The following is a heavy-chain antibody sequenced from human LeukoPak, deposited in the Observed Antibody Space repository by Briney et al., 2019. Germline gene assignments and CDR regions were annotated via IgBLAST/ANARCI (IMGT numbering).Heavy chain of an antibody. Sequence: GASVKVSCKASGYTFTSYYMYWVRQAPGQGLEWMGIINPSGDNTNYAQKIQGRVTMTRDMSTTTVYMELSSLRSEDTAVYYCARGPHRRTYDRDNWFDPWGQGTLVTVSS. V-gene: IGHV1-46*01. CDR3: ARGPHRRTYDRDNWFDP. CDR2: INPSGDNT. CDR1: GYTFTSYY. J-gene: IGHJ5*02. D-gene: IGHD3-3*01.